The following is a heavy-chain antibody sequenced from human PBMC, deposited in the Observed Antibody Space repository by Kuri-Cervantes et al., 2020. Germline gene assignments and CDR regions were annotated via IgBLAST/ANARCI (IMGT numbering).Heavy chain of an antibody. Sequence: ASVKVSCKASGYTFTSYAMHWVRQAPGQRLEWMGWSNAGNGNTKYSQEFQGRVTITRDTSASTAYMELSSLRSDDTAVYYCAGGENYYGSGDWGQGTLVTVSS. D-gene: IGHD3-10*01. CDR3: AGGENYYGSGD. J-gene: IGHJ4*02. CDR2: SNAGNGNT. CDR1: GYTFTSYA. V-gene: IGHV1-3*02.